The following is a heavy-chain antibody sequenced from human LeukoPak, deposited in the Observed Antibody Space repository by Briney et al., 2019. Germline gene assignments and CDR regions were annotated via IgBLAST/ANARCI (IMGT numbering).Heavy chain of an antibody. CDR3: ARAAYGDYPFDY. V-gene: IGHV1-2*06. D-gene: IGHD4-17*01. Sequence: GASVRVSCKPSGCTFTGYYMHWVRQAPGQGLEWMGRLNPNTGGTIYEQKFQGRVTMTRDTSISTAYMEVSSLKSDDTAVYYCARAAYGDYPFDYWGQGTLVTVSS. J-gene: IGHJ4*02. CDR2: LNPNTGGT. CDR1: GCTFTGYY.